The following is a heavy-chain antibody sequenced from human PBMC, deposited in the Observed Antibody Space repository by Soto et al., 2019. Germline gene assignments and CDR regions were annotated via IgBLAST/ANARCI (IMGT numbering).Heavy chain of an antibody. D-gene: IGHD1-26*01. Sequence: QVQLVQSGAEVKKPGASVKVSCKASGYTCTNFGISWVRQAPGQGLEWMGWISAYKGNTNYAQNFQGRVPVTTDTATRKAYMAPRSLRSDETAVYYCARGGTPIDNWGQGTLVTVSS. J-gene: IGHJ4*02. CDR3: ARGGTPIDN. CDR2: ISAYKGNT. V-gene: IGHV1-18*01. CDR1: GYTCTNFG.